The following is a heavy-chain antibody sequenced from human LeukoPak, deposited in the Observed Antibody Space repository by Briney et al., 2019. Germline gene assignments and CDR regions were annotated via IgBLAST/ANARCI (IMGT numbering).Heavy chain of an antibody. CDR1: GFTFSSYS. Sequence: PGGSLRLSCAASGFTFSSYSMNWVRQAPGQGLEWVSYISSSSSTIYYADSVKGRFTISRDNAKNSLYLQMNSLRAEDTAVYYCARATYYDILTGHNAFDIWGQGTMVTVSS. CDR2: ISSSSSTI. D-gene: IGHD3-9*01. J-gene: IGHJ3*02. V-gene: IGHV3-48*01. CDR3: ARATYYDILTGHNAFDI.